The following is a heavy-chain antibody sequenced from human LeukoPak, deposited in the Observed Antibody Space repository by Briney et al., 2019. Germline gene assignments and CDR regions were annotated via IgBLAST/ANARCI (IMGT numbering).Heavy chain of an antibody. CDR3: ARDYDFWSGYYNYFDY. V-gene: IGHV1-2*02. CDR1: GYTFTGYY. CDR2: INPNSGGT. D-gene: IGHD3-3*01. J-gene: IGHJ4*02. Sequence: ASVKVSCKASGYTFTGYYMHWVRQAPGQGLEWMGWINPNSGGTNYAQKFQGRVTMTRDTSISTAYMELSRLRSDDTAVYYCARDYDFWSGYYNYFDYWGQGTLVTVSS.